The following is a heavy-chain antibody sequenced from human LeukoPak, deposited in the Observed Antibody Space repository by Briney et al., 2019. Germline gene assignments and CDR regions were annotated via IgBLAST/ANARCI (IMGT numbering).Heavy chain of an antibody. J-gene: IGHJ3*02. CDR2: IYYTGSA. Sequence: PSETLSLTCTVSGGSISNYYWSWIRQPPGKGLEWIGYIYYTGSANYNPSLKSRVTMSVVTSKNQFSLRLTSVAAADTAVYYCARYSSSWYNAFTIWGQGTMVTVSS. D-gene: IGHD6-13*01. V-gene: IGHV4-59*08. CDR1: GGSISNYY. CDR3: ARYSSSWYNAFTI.